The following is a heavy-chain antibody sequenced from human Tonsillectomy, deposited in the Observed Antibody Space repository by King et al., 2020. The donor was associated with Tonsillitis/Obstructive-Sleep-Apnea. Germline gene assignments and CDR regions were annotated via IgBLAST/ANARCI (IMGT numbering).Heavy chain of an antibody. CDR2: IKWNGGST. CDR1: GFPLDDFG. J-gene: IGHJ5*02. CDR3: ARDNVLLWFGETRYNWFDP. D-gene: IGHD3-10*01. Sequence: VQLVESGGGVVRAGGSLRLSCAASGFPLDDFGMSWVRQAPGKGLEWVSGIKWNGGSTGYADSVRGRFTISSDNAKNSLYLQMNSLRAEDTALYYCARDNVLLWFGETRYNWFDPWGQGTLVTVSS. V-gene: IGHV3-20*04.